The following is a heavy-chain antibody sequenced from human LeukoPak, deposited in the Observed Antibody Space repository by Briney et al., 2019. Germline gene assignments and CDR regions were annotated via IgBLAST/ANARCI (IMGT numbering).Heavy chain of an antibody. CDR1: GFTFDDYA. V-gene: IGHV3-9*01. CDR3: VKDVTPFPYSSRAFDI. D-gene: IGHD6-13*01. J-gene: IGHJ3*02. CDR2: VTWNSGGV. Sequence: SGGSLRLSCAASGFTFDDYAMHWVRQAPGKGLEWVSGVTWNSGGVGYADSVKGRFTISRDNAKNSLYLQMKSLRPEDTALYYCVKDVTPFPYSSRAFDIWGQGTRVTVSS.